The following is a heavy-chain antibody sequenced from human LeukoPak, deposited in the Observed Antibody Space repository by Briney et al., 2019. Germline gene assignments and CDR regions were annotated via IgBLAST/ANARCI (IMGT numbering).Heavy chain of an antibody. D-gene: IGHD6-6*01. J-gene: IGHJ4*02. CDR2: ISAYNGNT. CDR3: ATTIGARLMYFDY. CDR1: GYTFTAYY. V-gene: IGHV1-18*04. Sequence: ASVMVSCKTSGYTFTAYYIHWMRQAPGQGLEWMGWISAYNGNTNYAQNLQGRVTMTTDTSTSTAYMELRSLRSDDTAVYYCATTIGARLMYFDYWGQGTLVTVSS.